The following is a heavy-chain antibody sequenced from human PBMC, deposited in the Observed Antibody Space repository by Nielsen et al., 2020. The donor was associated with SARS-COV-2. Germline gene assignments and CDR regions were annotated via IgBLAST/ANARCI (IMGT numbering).Heavy chain of an antibody. J-gene: IGHJ6*02. D-gene: IGHD2-15*01. V-gene: IGHV3-30*02. CDR2: IWYDGSNK. CDR1: GFTFSSYG. Sequence: GSLKISCAASGFTFSSYGMHWVRQAPGKGLEWVAVIWYDGSNKYYADSVKGRFTISRDNSKNTLYLQMNSLRAEDTAVYYCAKERTLGYCSGGSCRGYYGMDVWGQGTTVTVSS. CDR3: AKERTLGYCSGGSCRGYYGMDV.